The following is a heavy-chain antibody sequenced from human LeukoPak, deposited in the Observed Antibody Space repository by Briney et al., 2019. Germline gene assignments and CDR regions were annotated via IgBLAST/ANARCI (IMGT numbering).Heavy chain of an antibody. D-gene: IGHD6-13*01. Sequence: PGGSLRLSCAASGFTFSSYWMHWVRQAPGKGLVWVSRINTDGSSTSYADSVKGRFTISRDNAKNTLYLQMNSLRAEDTAVYYCARFSSWYSSLLNWGQGTLVTVSS. CDR3: ARFSSWYSSLLN. CDR2: INTDGSST. CDR1: GFTFSSYW. V-gene: IGHV3-74*01. J-gene: IGHJ4*02.